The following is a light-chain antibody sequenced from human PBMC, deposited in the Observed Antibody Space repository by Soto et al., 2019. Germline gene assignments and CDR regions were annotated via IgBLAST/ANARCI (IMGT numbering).Light chain of an antibody. Sequence: QSVLTQPASVSGSPGQSVTISCTGTSSSNIGDYYVSWYQQLPGTAPKLLIYDNHNRPSGIPDRFSGSKSGTSATLGITGLQPGDEADYYCGTWDTSLSAGVFGSGTKVTVL. J-gene: IGLJ1*01. CDR1: SSNIGDYY. CDR3: GTWDTSLSAGV. CDR2: DNH. V-gene: IGLV1-51*01.